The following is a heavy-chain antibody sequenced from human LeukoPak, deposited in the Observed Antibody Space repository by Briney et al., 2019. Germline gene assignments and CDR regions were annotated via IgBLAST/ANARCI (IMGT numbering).Heavy chain of an antibody. Sequence: PGGSLRLSCAASGFTFSNYGMHWVRQAPGRGLEYVSAISSNGGSTYYVESVKGRFTISRDNSKNTLYLQMGSLRAEDTAVYYCARGVWFGDSPYFDYWGQGTLVTVSS. CDR2: ISSNGGST. J-gene: IGHJ4*02. D-gene: IGHD3-10*01. CDR1: GFTFSNYG. V-gene: IGHV3-64*02. CDR3: ARGVWFGDSPYFDY.